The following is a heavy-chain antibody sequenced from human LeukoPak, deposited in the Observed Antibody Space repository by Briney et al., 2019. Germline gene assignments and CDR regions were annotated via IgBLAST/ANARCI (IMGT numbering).Heavy chain of an antibody. Sequence: AAVKVSCKASGYTFTGYYMHYVRQAPGQGLEWMGWINPNSGGTNYAQKFQGRVTMTRDMSISTAYMEVSRLRSDDTAVYYCARDPGDYGDYDYWGQGTLVTVSS. V-gene: IGHV1-2*02. CDR3: ARDPGDYGDYDY. CDR2: INPNSGGT. J-gene: IGHJ4*02. D-gene: IGHD4-17*01. CDR1: GYTFTGYY.